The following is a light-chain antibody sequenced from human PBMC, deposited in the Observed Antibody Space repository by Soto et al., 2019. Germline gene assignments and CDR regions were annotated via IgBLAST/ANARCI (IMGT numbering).Light chain of an antibody. V-gene: IGKV3-20*01. CDR1: QSVTSSS. J-gene: IGKJ4*01. Sequence: EIVLTQSPCTLSLSPGERATLICRASQSVTSSSIAWHQQKPGQAPRLLIYVASSRATGIPDRFSASGSGTDFTLTISRLESEDSAVYYCQHYGSSPGLTFGGGTKVDIK. CDR2: VAS. CDR3: QHYGSSPGLT.